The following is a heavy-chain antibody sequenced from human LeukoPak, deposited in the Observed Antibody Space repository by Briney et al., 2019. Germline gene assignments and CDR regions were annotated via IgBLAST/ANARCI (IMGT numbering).Heavy chain of an antibody. Sequence: GGSLRLSCAASGFTFSSYTMHWARQAPGKGLEWVAVISYDGSNKYYADSVKGRFTISRDNSKNTLYLQMSGLRAEDTAVYYCAREDDYSGFLFDYWGQGTLVTVSS. CDR3: AREDDYSGFLFDY. J-gene: IGHJ4*02. CDR2: ISYDGSNK. V-gene: IGHV3-30-3*01. D-gene: IGHD5-12*01. CDR1: GFTFSSYT.